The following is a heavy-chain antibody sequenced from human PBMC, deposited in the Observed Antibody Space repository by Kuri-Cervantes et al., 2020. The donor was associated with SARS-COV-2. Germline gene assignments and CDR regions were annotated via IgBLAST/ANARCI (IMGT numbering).Heavy chain of an antibody. CDR2: IYHSGGT. V-gene: IGHV4-39*01. D-gene: IGHD2-2*01. CDR1: GGSISSNSYY. J-gene: IGHJ6*03. Sequence: SETLSLTCTVSGGSISSNSYYWGWIRQPTGKGPEWSGSIYHSGGTYYNPSIKSRVTISVDTSKNQFSLKLSSVTAADTAGYYCARQGNAYCRNTSCSYHYYYYYMDVWGKGTTVTVSS. CDR3: ARQGNAYCRNTSCSYHYYYYYMDV.